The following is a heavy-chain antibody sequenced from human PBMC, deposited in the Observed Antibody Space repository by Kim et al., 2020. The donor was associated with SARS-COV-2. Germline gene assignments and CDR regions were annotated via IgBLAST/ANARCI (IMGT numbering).Heavy chain of an antibody. CDR1: GGSFSGYY. CDR2: INHSGST. CDR3: ARKLTYSTRFDY. J-gene: IGHJ4*02. D-gene: IGHD4-4*01. Sequence: SETLSLTCAVYGGSFSGYYWSWIRQPPGKGLEWIGEINHSGSTNYNPSLKSRVTISVDTSKNQFSLKLSSVTAADTAVYYCARKLTYSTRFDYWGQGTLVTVSS. V-gene: IGHV4-34*01.